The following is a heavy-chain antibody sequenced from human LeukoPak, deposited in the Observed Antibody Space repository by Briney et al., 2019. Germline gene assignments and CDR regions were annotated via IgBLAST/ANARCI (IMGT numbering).Heavy chain of an antibody. CDR1: GYTFSSYW. D-gene: IGHD3-3*01. J-gene: IGHJ4*02. Sequence: GESLKISCKGSGYTFSSYWIVWVRQMPGKGLEWTGIIYPGDSDTRYSPSLQGQVTISVDTSIGTAYLQWSSLKASDTAIYYCARQNDFRLDYWGQGTLVTVSS. CDR3: ARQNDFRLDY. CDR2: IYPGDSDT. V-gene: IGHV5-51*01.